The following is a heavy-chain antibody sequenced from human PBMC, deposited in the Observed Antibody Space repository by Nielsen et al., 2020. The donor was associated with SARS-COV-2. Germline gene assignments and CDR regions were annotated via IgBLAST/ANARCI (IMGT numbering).Heavy chain of an antibody. J-gene: IGHJ4*02. D-gene: IGHD4-17*01. CDR1: GGSFSGYY. V-gene: IGHV4-34*01. Sequence: SETLSLTCPLSGGSFSGYYWTWIRQSPGKGLDWIGEINHSGSTSYNPSLKRRVTMSVDRSKNQFSLKLNSVAAADTAVYYCARVGTYGDYAFDYWGQGALVTVSS. CDR3: ARVGTYGDYAFDY. CDR2: INHSGST.